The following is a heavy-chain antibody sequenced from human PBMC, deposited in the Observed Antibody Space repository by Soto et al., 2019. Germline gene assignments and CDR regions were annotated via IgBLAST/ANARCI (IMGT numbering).Heavy chain of an antibody. J-gene: IGHJ6*02. V-gene: IGHV3-74*01. Sequence: GSLRLSCGVSGFTFSSYCSHQVRQARGRGLQWVSRINSYGSDLNYAVSVEGRFTISRDNAKNTLYLQMNSLGDEDTAVYYCVSSYYFHDMDVWGQGTTVTVSS. CDR1: GFTFSSYC. CDR2: INSYGSDL. CDR3: VSSYYFHDMDV.